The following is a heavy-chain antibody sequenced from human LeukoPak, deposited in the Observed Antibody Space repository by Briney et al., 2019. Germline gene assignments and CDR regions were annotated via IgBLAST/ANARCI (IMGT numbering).Heavy chain of an antibody. D-gene: IGHD3-22*01. V-gene: IGHV3-33*06. Sequence: GRSLRLSCAASGFSFSTYGMHWVRQAPGKGLEWVAVIWYDGSNKYYADSVKGRFTISRDNSKNTLYLQMNSLRAEDAAVYYCAKGYGSSVYASFDWWGQGTLVTVSS. CDR2: IWYDGSNK. CDR3: AKGYGSSVYASFDW. CDR1: GFSFSTYG. J-gene: IGHJ4*02.